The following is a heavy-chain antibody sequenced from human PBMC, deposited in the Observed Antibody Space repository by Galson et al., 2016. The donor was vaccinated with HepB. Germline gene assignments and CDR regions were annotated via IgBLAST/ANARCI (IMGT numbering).Heavy chain of an antibody. CDR3: AREGIVGTTSPAFDL. CDR1: GDSITNFY. J-gene: IGHJ3*01. V-gene: IGHV4-59*01. D-gene: IGHD1-26*01. CDR2: IYYSGNT. Sequence: ETLSLTCTVSGDSITNFYWSWIRQTPEKGLEWIGYIYYSGNTNYNPFLKSRVIISLDSSMRQVSLNLSSATAADTAMYFCAREGIVGTTSPAFDLWGQGTMVTVSS.